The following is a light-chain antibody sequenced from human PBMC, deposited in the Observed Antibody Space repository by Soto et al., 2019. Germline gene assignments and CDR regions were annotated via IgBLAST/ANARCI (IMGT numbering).Light chain of an antibody. CDR2: DVS. CDR3: SSYTSSSTR. Sequence: QSALTQPASVSGSPGQSITISCTGTSSDVGGYNYVSWYQHHPGKAPKLMIYDVSNRPSGVSNRFSGSKSGNTASLTISGLQAEDEADYYCSSYTSSSTRFGTGTKVTVL. V-gene: IGLV2-14*03. CDR1: SSDVGGYNY. J-gene: IGLJ1*01.